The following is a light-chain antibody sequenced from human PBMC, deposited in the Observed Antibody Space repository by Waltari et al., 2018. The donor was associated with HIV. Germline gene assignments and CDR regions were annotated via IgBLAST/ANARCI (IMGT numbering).Light chain of an antibody. Sequence: DIQMTQPPAPLSASVGDRVTLTCRASQNIDSWLAWYHQKPGQAPRLLIHKASSLEEGVPPRFSGTGSGTDFDLTITSLQPDDFATYYCQHYATDFYSFGQGTRLEI. J-gene: IGKJ2*01. CDR3: QHYATDFYS. CDR2: KAS. V-gene: IGKV1-5*03. CDR1: QNIDSW.